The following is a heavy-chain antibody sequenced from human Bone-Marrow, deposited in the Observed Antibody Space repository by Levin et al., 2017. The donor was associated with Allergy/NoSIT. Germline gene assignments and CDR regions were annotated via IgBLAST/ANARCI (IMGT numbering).Heavy chain of an antibody. CDR2: TDHRGNT. D-gene: IGHD3-10*01. CDR3: VRDGAKGRAGDAFDI. J-gene: IGHJ3*02. CDR1: GGSINNCF. V-gene: IGHV4-4*07. Sequence: GSLRLSCTVSGGSINNCFWSWIRQPAGKGLQWIGRTDHRGNTNYNPSLKSRVTVSVDTSENQFSLKLSSVTAADTAVYYCVRDGAKGRAGDAFDIWSQGTMVTVSA.